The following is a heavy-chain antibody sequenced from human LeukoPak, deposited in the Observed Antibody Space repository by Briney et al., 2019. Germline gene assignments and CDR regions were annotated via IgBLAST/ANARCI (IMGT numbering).Heavy chain of an antibody. V-gene: IGHV3-7*01. D-gene: IGHD2-15*01. J-gene: IGHJ1*01. CDR2: IKQDGSEK. CDR3: ASTPCRGGSCYSYFQH. CDR1: GFTFSSYW. Sequence: QPGGSLRLSCAASGFTFSSYWMSWVRQAPGKGLEWVANIKQDGSEKYYVDSVKGRFTISRDNAKSSLYLQMSSLRAEDTAVFYCASTPCRGGSCYSYFQHWGQGTLVTVSS.